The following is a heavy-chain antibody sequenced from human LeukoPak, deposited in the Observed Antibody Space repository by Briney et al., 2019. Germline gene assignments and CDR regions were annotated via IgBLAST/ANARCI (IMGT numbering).Heavy chain of an antibody. J-gene: IGHJ6*02. CDR3: ARGGSIVVVPAAREDYYYYYGMDV. D-gene: IGHD2-2*01. CDR2: INHSGST. V-gene: IGHV4-34*01. CDR1: GFTVGGNY. Sequence: GSLRLSCAASGFTVGGNYMSWVRQAPGKGLEWIGEINHSGSTNYNPSLKSRVTISVDTSKNQFSLKLSSVTAADTAVYYCARGGSIVVVPAAREDYYYYYGMDVWGQGTTVTVSS.